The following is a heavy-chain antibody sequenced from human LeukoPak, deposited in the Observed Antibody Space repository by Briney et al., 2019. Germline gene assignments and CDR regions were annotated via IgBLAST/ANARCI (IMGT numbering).Heavy chain of an antibody. V-gene: IGHV1-2*02. CDR3: ARGSGVRYFDWLLGGTDY. D-gene: IGHD3-9*01. CDR2: INPNNSDT. Sequence: ASVKVSCKASGYTFTNYYIHWVRQAPGQGLEWMGWINPNNSDTNYAQKFQGRVTMTRDTSISTAYMELSRLRSDDTAVYYCARGSGVRYFDWLLGGTDYWGQGTLVTVSS. J-gene: IGHJ4*02. CDR1: GYTFTNYY.